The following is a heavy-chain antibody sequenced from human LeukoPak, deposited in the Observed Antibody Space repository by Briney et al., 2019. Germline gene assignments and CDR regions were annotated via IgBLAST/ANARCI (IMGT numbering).Heavy chain of an antibody. CDR2: IYSGGST. CDR1: GFTVSSNY. Sequence: PGGSLRLSCAASGFTVSSNYMSWVRQAPGKGLEWVSVIYSGGSTYYADSVKGRFTISRDNSKNTLYLQMNSLRAEDTAVYYCASRQREGSVSYYRFLDWGQGTLVTVSS. D-gene: IGHD1-26*01. J-gene: IGHJ4*02. CDR3: ASRQREGSVSYYRFLD. V-gene: IGHV3-53*01.